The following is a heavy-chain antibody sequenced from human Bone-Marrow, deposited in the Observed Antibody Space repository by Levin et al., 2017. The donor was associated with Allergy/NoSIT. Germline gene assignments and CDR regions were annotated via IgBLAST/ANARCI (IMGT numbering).Heavy chain of an antibody. CDR3: ATAGRTSGYADAFEF. D-gene: IGHD3-22*01. V-gene: IGHV3-30*03. CDR2: ISHDETSI. J-gene: IGHJ3*01. CDR1: GFLFSSFV. Sequence: GGSLRLSCAVSGFLFSSFVLHWVRQAPGKGLEWVAVISHDETSIFYADSVKGRFIISKDNSKKTLYLQMNSLRDEDTAVYYCATAGRTSGYADAFEFLGQGTMVTVSS.